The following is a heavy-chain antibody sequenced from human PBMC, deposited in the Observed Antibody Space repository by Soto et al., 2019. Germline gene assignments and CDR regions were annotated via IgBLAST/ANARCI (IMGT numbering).Heavy chain of an antibody. CDR1: GASSTGHS. D-gene: IGHD3-22*01. Sequence: EKLSDTWSGWGASSTGHSWTWLPGPPGKGLEWIGEINHRGSTNYNPSLKSRVTISVDTSKNQFSLKLSSVTAADTAVYYCARFSIYYDRTPIKPDAFDTWGQWTMVT. J-gene: IGHJ3*02. CDR2: INHRGST. V-gene: IGHV4-34*01. CDR3: ARFSIYYDRTPIKPDAFDT.